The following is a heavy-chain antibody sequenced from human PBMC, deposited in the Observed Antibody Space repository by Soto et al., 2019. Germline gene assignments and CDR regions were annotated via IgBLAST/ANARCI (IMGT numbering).Heavy chain of an antibody. Sequence: QVRLVQSGAEVKKPGSSVKVSCKASGGTFSNYAISWVRQAPGQGLEWMGGIILPFGTANYAQKFQGRVTITADESMTTAYMELSGLRAEDTAVYYCGRGPDDAAYFDYWGRGTLVTASS. D-gene: IGHD1-1*01. CDR3: GRGPDDAAYFDY. CDR2: IILPFGTA. V-gene: IGHV1-69*12. CDR1: GGTFSNYA. J-gene: IGHJ4*02.